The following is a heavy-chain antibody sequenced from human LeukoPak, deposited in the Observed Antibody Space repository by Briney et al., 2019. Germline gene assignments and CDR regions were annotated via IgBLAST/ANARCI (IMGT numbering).Heavy chain of an antibody. CDR3: ARGLGINSGWFDS. J-gene: IGHJ5*01. CDR1: GGTFSSYS. CDR2: IIPVFGTS. D-gene: IGHD1-26*01. V-gene: IGHV1-69*05. Sequence: ASVKVSCKASGGTFSSYSISWVRQAPGQGLEWVEGIIPVFGTSNYAQEFQGRVTVTTDESTSTAYMELSSLKSEDTAIYYCARGLGINSGWFDSWGQGTLVTVSS.